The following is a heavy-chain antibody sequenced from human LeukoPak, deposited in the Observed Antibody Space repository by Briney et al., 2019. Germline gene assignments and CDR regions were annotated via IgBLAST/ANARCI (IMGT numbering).Heavy chain of an antibody. J-gene: IGHJ4*02. CDR1: GYTFTSYY. D-gene: IGHD5-18*01. CDR3: ASWDGGWYSYGSGYFDY. CDR2: IIPIFGTA. V-gene: IGHV1-69*13. Sequence: ASVKVSCKASGYTFTSYYMHWVRQAPGQGLEWMGGIIPIFGTANYAQKFQGRVTITADESTSTAYMELSSLRSEDTAVYYCASWDGGWYSYGSGYFDYWGQGTLVTVSS.